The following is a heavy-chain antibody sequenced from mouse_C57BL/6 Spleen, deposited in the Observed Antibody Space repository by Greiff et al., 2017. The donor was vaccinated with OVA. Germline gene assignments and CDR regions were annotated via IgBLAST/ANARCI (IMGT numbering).Heavy chain of an antibody. CDR1: GYNFTSFG. D-gene: IGHD2-10*02. J-gene: IGHJ3*01. V-gene: IGHV1-81*01. CDR2: IYPRSGNT. CDR3: AIRDSKVAWIAY. Sequence: QVQLKESGAELARPGASVKLSCKASGYNFTSFGISWVKQRTGQGPEWIGEIYPRSGNTYYNEKFKGKATLTADKSSSTAYMELRSLTSEDSAVYFCAIRDSKVAWIAYWGQGTLVTVSA.